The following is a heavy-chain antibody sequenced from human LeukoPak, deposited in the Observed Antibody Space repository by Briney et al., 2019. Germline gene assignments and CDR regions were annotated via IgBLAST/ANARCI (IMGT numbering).Heavy chain of an antibody. Sequence: SETLSLTCTVSGGSISSYYWSWIRQPPGRGLEWIGYIYYSGSTNYNPSLKSRVTISVDTSKNQFSLKLSSVTAADTAVYYCARMYRTYDFWSGYYPDWFDPWGQGTLVTVSS. CDR1: GGSISSYY. J-gene: IGHJ5*02. V-gene: IGHV4-59*01. D-gene: IGHD3-3*01. CDR3: ARMYRTYDFWSGYYPDWFDP. CDR2: IYYSGST.